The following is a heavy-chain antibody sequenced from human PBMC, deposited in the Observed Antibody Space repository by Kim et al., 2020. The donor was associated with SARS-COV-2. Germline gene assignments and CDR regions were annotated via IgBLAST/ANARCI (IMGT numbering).Heavy chain of an antibody. J-gene: IGHJ4*02. D-gene: IGHD3-3*01. Sequence: GGSLRLSCAASGFTFNDFYMTWIRQAPGKGLEWVSYISGSTRTIYYADSVKGRFTISRDNAKNSLYLQMNSLRAEDTAVYYCARVRGQQFLEWLSPSDYWGQGTLVTVSS. CDR1: GFTFNDFY. CDR3: ARVRGQQFLEWLSPSDY. V-gene: IGHV3-11*01. CDR2: ISGSTRTI.